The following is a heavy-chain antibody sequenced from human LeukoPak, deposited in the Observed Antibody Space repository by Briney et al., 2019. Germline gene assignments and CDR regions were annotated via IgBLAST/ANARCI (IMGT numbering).Heavy chain of an antibody. CDR1: GGSISSSGYY. CDR2: VYYSGST. Sequence: PSETLSLTCTVSGGSISSSGYYWGWIRQPPGKGLEWIGSVYYSGSTYYNPSLKSRVTISVDTSKNQFSLKLSSVTAADTAVYYCARDCWAAGLIDYWGQGTLVTVSS. J-gene: IGHJ4*02. D-gene: IGHD6-13*01. CDR3: ARDCWAAGLIDY. V-gene: IGHV4-39*07.